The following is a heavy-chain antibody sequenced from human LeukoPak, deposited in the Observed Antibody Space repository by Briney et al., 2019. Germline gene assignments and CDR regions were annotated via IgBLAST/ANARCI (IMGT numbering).Heavy chain of an antibody. CDR1: GFTFSGNW. Sequence: GGSLRLPCEASGFTFSGNWMSWVRQAPGKGLEGVASINPDGSQKFYVDSVKGRFTISRDNTKTSLYLQMNSLGAEDTAMYYCAKLLGMVTTYDYWGQGTRVTVSS. D-gene: IGHD1-26*01. V-gene: IGHV3-7*01. CDR3: AKLLGMVTTYDY. CDR2: INPDGSQK. J-gene: IGHJ4*02.